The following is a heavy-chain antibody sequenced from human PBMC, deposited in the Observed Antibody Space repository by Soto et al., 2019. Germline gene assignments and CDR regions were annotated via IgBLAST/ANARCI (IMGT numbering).Heavy chain of an antibody. D-gene: IGHD4-17*01. CDR3: AREGLYGDYLYYYGMDV. Sequence: AAVKVSCKASGYTFTSYDINWVRQATGQGLEWMGWMNPNSGNTGYAQKFQGRVTVTRNTSISTAYMELSSLRSEDTAVYYCAREGLYGDYLYYYGMDVWGQGTTVTVSS. CDR1: GYTFTSYD. V-gene: IGHV1-8*01. CDR2: MNPNSGNT. J-gene: IGHJ6*02.